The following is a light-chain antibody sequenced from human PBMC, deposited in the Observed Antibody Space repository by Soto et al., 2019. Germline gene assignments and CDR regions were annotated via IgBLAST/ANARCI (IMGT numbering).Light chain of an antibody. CDR2: DAS. V-gene: IGKV1-5*01. J-gene: IGKJ5*01. Sequence: IKVYNSASTLSGKVGDRVTLTCMASQTISSWLAWYQQKPGKATKLLIYDASSLESGVPSRFSGSGSGTDFTFTISSLQPEDIATYYCQQYDNLPITFGQGTRLDI. CDR3: QQYDNLPIT. CDR1: QTISSW.